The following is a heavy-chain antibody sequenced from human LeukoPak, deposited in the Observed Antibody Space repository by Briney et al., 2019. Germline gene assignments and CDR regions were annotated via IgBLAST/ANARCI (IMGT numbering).Heavy chain of an antibody. D-gene: IGHD1-1*01. J-gene: IGHJ6*02. CDR1: GFTFGDYY. V-gene: IGHV3-11*06. CDR3: ARNGYYYAMDV. CDR2: ISTSGRYT. Sequence: GGSRRLSCAASGFTFGDYYMSWIRQAPGKGLEWVSYISTSGRYTNYTDSVKGRFTISRDNAKNSLYLQMNSLRAEDTAVYYCARNGYYYAMDVWGQGTTVTVSS.